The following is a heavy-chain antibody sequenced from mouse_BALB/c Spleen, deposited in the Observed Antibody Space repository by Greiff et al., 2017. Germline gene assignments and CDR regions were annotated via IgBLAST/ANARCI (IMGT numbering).Heavy chain of an antibody. Sequence: QVTLKESGPGILQPSQTLSLTCSFSGFSLSTSGMGVSWIRQPSGKGLEWLAHIYWDDDKRYNPSLKSRLTISKDTSRNQVFLKITSVDTADTATYYCARSGYDWFAYWGQGTLVTVSA. J-gene: IGHJ3*01. D-gene: IGHD2-14*01. V-gene: IGHV8-12*01. CDR1: GFSLSTSGMG. CDR2: IYWDDDK. CDR3: ARSGYDWFAY.